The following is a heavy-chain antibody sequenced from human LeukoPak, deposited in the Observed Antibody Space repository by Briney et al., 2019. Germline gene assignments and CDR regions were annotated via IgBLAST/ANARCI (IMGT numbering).Heavy chain of an antibody. CDR3: ARDRITMVRGVRRDAFDI. CDR1: GFTVSSNY. D-gene: IGHD3-10*01. V-gene: IGHV3-66*01. Sequence: GGSLRLSCGASGFTVSSNYMSWVRQDPGKGLEWGSVIYSGGSTYYADSVKGRFTISRDNSKNTLYLQMNSLRAEDTAVYYCARDRITMVRGVRRDAFDIWGQGTMVTVSS. CDR2: IYSGGST. J-gene: IGHJ3*02.